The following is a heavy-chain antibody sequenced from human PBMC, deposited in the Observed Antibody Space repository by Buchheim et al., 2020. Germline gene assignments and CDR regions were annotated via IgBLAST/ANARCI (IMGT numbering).Heavy chain of an antibody. CDR1: GFTFNNYW. CDR2: IKEDGNER. CDR3: ARDLGKVKHTSSPLDY. D-gene: IGHD6-6*01. J-gene: IGHJ4*02. Sequence: EVQLVESGGGLVQPGGSLRLSCAASGFTFNNYWMSWVRQAPGKGLEWVANIKEDGNERYYVDSVKGRFTISRDNAKNSLYLQMNSLRAEDTAVYYCARDLGKVKHTSSPLDYWGQGTL. V-gene: IGHV3-7*01.